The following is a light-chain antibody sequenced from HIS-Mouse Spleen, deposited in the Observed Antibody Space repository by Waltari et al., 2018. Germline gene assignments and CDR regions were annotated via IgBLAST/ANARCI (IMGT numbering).Light chain of an antibody. J-gene: IGLJ3*02. CDR3: CSYAGSSTWV. Sequence: QSALTQPASVSGSPGQSITLPCTGPSSAVGSYNLFSWYQQHPGKAPKLMIYEGSKRPSGVSNRFSGSKSGNTASLTISGLQAEDEADYYCCSYAGSSTWVFGGGTKLTVL. CDR2: EGS. V-gene: IGLV2-23*01. CDR1: SSAVGSYNL.